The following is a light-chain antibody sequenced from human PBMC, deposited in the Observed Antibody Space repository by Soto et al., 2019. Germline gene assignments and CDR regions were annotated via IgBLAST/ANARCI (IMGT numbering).Light chain of an antibody. CDR3: GSWDSSLSAYD. J-gene: IGLJ1*01. CDR2: DDN. Sequence: QSVLTQPPSVSAAPGQKVTISCSGSSSNIGGNSVSWYQQLPGTAPKLLIYDDNKRPSGIPDRFSGSKSGTSATLGITGFQTGDEADYYCGSWDSSLSAYDFVTGTNVTDL. V-gene: IGLV1-51*01. CDR1: SSNIGGNS.